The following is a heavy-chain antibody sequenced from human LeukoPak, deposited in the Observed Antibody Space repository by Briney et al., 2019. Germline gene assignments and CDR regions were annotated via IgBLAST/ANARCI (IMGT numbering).Heavy chain of an antibody. Sequence: KASETLSLTCTASGGSMNQYYWSWIRQPAGKGLEWIGRIYSTGTTYYKPSLKSRVTMSVDTSHNQFFLKLSSVAAADTAVYYCAREARSGYEGFWSDSWGQGTVATVSS. CDR1: GGSMNQYY. V-gene: IGHV4-4*07. J-gene: IGHJ5*01. CDR2: IYSTGTT. D-gene: IGHD5-12*01. CDR3: AREARSGYEGFWSDS.